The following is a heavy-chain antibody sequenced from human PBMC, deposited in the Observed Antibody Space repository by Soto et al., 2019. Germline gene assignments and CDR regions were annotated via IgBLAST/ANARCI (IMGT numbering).Heavy chain of an antibody. Sequence: QVQLQQWGAGLLKPSETLSLTCGVYGGSFSGYYWSWIRQPPGKGLEWIGEINHSGSTNYNPSLKSRVTISVDTSKNQFSLKLSSVTAADTAVYYCARGPHVPHYYYYMDVWGKGTTVTVSS. V-gene: IGHV4-34*01. J-gene: IGHJ6*03. CDR1: GGSFSGYY. CDR3: ARGPHVPHYYYYMDV. CDR2: INHSGST.